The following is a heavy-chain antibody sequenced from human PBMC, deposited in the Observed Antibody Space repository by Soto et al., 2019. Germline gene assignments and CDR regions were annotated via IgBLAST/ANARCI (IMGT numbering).Heavy chain of an antibody. CDR2: IDWDDDK. CDR1: GFSLSTSGMC. Sequence: PTLVNPTQTLTLTCTFSGFSLSTSGMCVSWIRQPPGKALEWLARIDWDDDKFYNTSLKTRLTISKDSSKNQVVLTMTNMDPVDTATYYCARMFHCSGGTCPFDYWGQGALVTVSS. V-gene: IGHV2-70*17. D-gene: IGHD2-15*01. CDR3: ARMFHCSGGTCPFDY. J-gene: IGHJ4*02.